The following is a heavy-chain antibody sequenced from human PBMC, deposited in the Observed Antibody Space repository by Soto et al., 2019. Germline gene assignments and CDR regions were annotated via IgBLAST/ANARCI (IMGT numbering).Heavy chain of an antibody. CDR2: ISGSGGIT. D-gene: IGHD1-20*01. CDR1: GFTFSDYS. CDR3: AKDDAWRITGTSGDRDY. Sequence: EVQLLESGGGLVQPGGSLRLSCVVSGFTFSDYSMSWVRQAPGQGLEWVSGISGSGGITYYADSVKGRFTTSRDKSKNTLHLQMNSLRAEDTAIYYCAKDDAWRITGTSGDRDYWGQGTLVTVSS. V-gene: IGHV3-23*01. J-gene: IGHJ4*02.